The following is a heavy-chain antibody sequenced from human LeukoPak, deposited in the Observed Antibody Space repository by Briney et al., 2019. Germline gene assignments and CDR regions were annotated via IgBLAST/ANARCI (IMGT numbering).Heavy chain of an antibody. CDR2: VHHSGTA. J-gene: IGHJ3*02. CDR1: NGSISNYF. V-gene: IGHV4-59*01. Sequence: SETLSLTCTVSNGSISNYFWSWIRQPPGKGLEWIGYVHHSGTANYNPSLMSRVNISIDTSEYRLSLKLSSVTAADTALYYCASLGGYYESSSYSQLDAFDIWGQGTVVTVPS. CDR3: ASLGGYYESSSYSQLDAFDI. D-gene: IGHD3-22*01.